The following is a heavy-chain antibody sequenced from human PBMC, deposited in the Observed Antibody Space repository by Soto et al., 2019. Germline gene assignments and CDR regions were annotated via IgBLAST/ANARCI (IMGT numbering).Heavy chain of an antibody. J-gene: IGHJ4*02. Sequence: ASVKVSCKASGYTFTSYYMHWVRQAPGQGLEWMGIINPSGGSTSYAQKFQGRVTMTRDTSTSTVYMELSSLRSEDTAVYYCARQAHYDFWSGYLDYWGQGTLVTVSS. V-gene: IGHV1-46*01. CDR2: INPSGGST. D-gene: IGHD3-3*01. CDR1: GYTFTSYY. CDR3: ARQAHYDFWSGYLDY.